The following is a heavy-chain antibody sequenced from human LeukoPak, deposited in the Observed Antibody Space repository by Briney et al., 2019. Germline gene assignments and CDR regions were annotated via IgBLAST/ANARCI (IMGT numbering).Heavy chain of an antibody. CDR1: GVSISSSNSY. V-gene: IGHV4-39*02. D-gene: IGHD1-26*01. CDR2: IYYSGNT. CDR3: AKSGGSGLIDY. J-gene: IGHJ4*02. Sequence: SETLSLTCTVSGVSISSSNSYWGWIRQPPGKGLEWIGSIYYSGNTYYNASLNSRVTISVDTSKNDFSLKLRFMTAADTAVYYCAKSGGSGLIDYWGLGTLVTVSS.